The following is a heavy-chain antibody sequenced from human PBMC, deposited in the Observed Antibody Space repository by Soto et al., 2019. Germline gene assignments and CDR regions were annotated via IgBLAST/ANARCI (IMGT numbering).Heavy chain of an antibody. Sequence: QVQLVESGGGVVQPGRSLRLSCAASGFTFSSYAMHWVRQAPGKGLEWVAVISYDGSNKYYADSVKGRFTISRDNSKNTLYLQMNSLRAEDTTVYYCARGGSSSWVGWLDPWGQGTLVTVSS. V-gene: IGHV3-30-3*01. CDR3: ARGGSSSWVGWLDP. D-gene: IGHD6-13*01. CDR1: GFTFSSYA. J-gene: IGHJ5*02. CDR2: ISYDGSNK.